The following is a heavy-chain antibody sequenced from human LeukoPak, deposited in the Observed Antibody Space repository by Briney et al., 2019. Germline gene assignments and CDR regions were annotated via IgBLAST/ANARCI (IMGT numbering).Heavy chain of an antibody. CDR2: VYYIGST. Sequence: KPSETLSLTCTVSGGSIIGSSHYCGWIRQPPGKGLEYIGSVYYIGSTYYNPSLKSRVTISVDTSKNQFSLKLSSVTAADTAVYYCAIHRGGNYRSGFDPWGQGTLVTVSS. D-gene: IGHD1-26*01. V-gene: IGHV4-39*01. CDR1: GGSIIGSSHY. J-gene: IGHJ5*02. CDR3: AIHRGGNYRSGFDP.